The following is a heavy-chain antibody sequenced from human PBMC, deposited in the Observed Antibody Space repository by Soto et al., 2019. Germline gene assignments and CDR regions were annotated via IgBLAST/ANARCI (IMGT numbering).Heavy chain of an antibody. CDR3: ARDARGCHSAFDF. CDR1: GDSVSSNDAA. CDR2: TYYRSKWYN. D-gene: IGHD3-10*01. J-gene: IGHJ4*02. V-gene: IGHV6-1*01. Sequence: PSQTLSLTCAVSGDSVSSNDAAWNWIRQSPSRGLEWLGRTYYRSKWYNDYAPSVKSRITVNPGTSQNQFSLQLNSVTPEDTAIYYCARDARGCHSAFDFWGQGTLVTVSS.